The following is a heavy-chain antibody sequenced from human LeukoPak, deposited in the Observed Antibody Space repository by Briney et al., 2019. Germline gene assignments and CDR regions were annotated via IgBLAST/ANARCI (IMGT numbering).Heavy chain of an antibody. CDR3: ARGGSGYSYGKIDS. J-gene: IGHJ4*02. Sequence: PGGSLRLSCAASGFTFSSYGMHWVRQAPGKGLEWVANIKQDGSETYCVDSVKGRFTISRDNAKNSLYLQMNSLRDEDTAVYYCARGGSGYSYGKIDSWGQGTLVTVSS. CDR1: GFTFSSYG. D-gene: IGHD5-18*01. V-gene: IGHV3-7*01. CDR2: IKQDGSET.